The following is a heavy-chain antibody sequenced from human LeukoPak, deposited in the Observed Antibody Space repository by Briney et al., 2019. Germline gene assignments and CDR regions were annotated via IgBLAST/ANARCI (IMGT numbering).Heavy chain of an antibody. Sequence: GGSLRLSCAASGFTFSDYYMSWIRQAPGKGLEWVSYISSSSSYTNYADSVKGRFTISRDNAKNSLYLQMNSLRAEDTAVYYCARGKTPSSSWMVHWFDPWGQGTLVTVSS. CDR1: GFTFSDYY. J-gene: IGHJ5*02. D-gene: IGHD6-13*01. CDR3: ARGKTPSSSWMVHWFDP. CDR2: ISSSSSYT. V-gene: IGHV3-11*06.